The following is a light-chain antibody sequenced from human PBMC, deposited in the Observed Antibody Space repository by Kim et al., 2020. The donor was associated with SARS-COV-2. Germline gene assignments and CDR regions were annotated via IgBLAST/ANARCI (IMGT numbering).Light chain of an antibody. J-gene: IGLJ2*01. CDR2: DVN. Sequence: HSALPPPSSLSGSPGQSITISCTGTSSDIGAYKYVSWYQQHPGNAPKLIIYDVNNRPSGVSNRFSGSKSGNTASLTISGLQAEDEADYYCNSYTTNSTLVFGGGTQLTVL. CDR3: NSYTTNSTLV. CDR1: SSDIGAYKY. V-gene: IGLV2-14*03.